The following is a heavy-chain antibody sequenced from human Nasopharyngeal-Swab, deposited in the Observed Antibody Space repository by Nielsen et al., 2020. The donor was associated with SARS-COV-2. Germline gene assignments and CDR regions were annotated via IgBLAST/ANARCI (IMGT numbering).Heavy chain of an antibody. Sequence: GGSLRLSCAASGFTFSSYVMHWVRQAPGKGLEWVAVISYDGSNKYYADSVKGRFTISRDNSKNTLYLQMNSLRAEDTAVYYCASTAGANGPNDAFDIWGQGTMVTVSS. CDR2: ISYDGSNK. V-gene: IGHV3-33*01. CDR1: GFTFSSYV. D-gene: IGHD1-26*01. CDR3: ASTAGANGPNDAFDI. J-gene: IGHJ3*02.